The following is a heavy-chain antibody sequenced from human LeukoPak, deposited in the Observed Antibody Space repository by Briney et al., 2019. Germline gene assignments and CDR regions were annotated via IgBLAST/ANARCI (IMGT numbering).Heavy chain of an antibody. D-gene: IGHD3-10*01. CDR3: ARMRYGSGSYTYFDY. J-gene: IGHJ4*02. CDR2: IYYTGTT. V-gene: IGHV4-39*07. CDR1: DDSISSSSYH. Sequence: PSETLSLTCTVSDDSISSSSYHWGWTRQPPGKGLEWIGSIYYTGTTYYNPSLESRVAIFVDTSQNQFSLRMTSVNAADTAVYYCARMRYGSGSYTYFDYWGQGTLVTVSS.